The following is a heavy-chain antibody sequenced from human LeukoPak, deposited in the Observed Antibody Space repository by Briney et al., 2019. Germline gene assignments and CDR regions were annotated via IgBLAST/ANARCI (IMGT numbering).Heavy chain of an antibody. V-gene: IGHV4-38-2*02. D-gene: IGHD5-12*01. J-gene: IGHJ4*02. CDR2: IHHSGST. Sequence: PSETLSLTCTVSGYSISSDYYWGWIRQPPGKGLEWIGSIHHSGSTNYNPSLKSRVTISVDKSKNQFSLKLSSVTAADTAVYYCARDSGYGRVDYWGQGTLVTVSS. CDR1: GYSISSDYY. CDR3: ARDSGYGRVDY.